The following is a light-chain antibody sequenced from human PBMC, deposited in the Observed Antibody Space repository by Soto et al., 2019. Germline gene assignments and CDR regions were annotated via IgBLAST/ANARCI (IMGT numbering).Light chain of an antibody. V-gene: IGKV3-20*01. CDR2: GAS. Sequence: EIVLTKSPGTLSLSPGERATLSCRASQSVSSSYLAWYQQKPGQAPRLLIYGASSRATVIPDRFSGSGSGTDFTLTISRLEPEDFAVYYCQQYGSSPSWTFGQGTNVEIK. CDR1: QSVSSSY. J-gene: IGKJ1*01. CDR3: QQYGSSPSWT.